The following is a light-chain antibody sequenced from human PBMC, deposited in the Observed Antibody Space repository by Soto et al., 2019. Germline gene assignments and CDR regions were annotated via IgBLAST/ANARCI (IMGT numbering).Light chain of an antibody. CDR3: QHYGRSPIT. CDR1: QSVSSY. J-gene: IGKJ5*01. Sequence: EIVLTQSPGTLSLSPGERATLSCRASQSVSSYLAWYQQQPGQAPRLLIYGASIRATGIPDRFSGSGSGTDFTLTISRLEPEDFAVYYCQHYGRSPITFGQGTRLEIK. V-gene: IGKV3-20*01. CDR2: GAS.